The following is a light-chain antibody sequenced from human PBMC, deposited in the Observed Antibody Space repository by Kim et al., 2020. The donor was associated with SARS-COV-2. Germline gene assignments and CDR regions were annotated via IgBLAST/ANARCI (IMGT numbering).Light chain of an antibody. Sequence: GQSITISCSGTSSDVGGYNYVSWYQQHPGKAPKLMIYDVINRPSGVSNRFSGSKSGNRASLTISGLQAEDEADYYCSSYTSSRTYVFGTGTKVTVL. CDR2: DVI. V-gene: IGLV2-14*03. J-gene: IGLJ1*01. CDR1: SSDVGGYNY. CDR3: SSYTSSRTYV.